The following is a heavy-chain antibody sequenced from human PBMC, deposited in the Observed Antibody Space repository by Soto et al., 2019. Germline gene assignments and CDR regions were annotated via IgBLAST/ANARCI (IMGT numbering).Heavy chain of an antibody. CDR1: GYTFTSYA. CDR3: ARSIVVVTALDY. V-gene: IGHV1-3*01. D-gene: IGHD2-21*02. CDR2: INAGNGNT. J-gene: IGHJ4*01. Sequence: ASVKVSCKASGYTFTSYAMHWVRQSPGQRLEWMGWINAGNGNTKYSQKFQGRVTITRDTSASTAYMELSSLRSEDTSVYYCARSIVVVTALDYWGQGTLVTVSS.